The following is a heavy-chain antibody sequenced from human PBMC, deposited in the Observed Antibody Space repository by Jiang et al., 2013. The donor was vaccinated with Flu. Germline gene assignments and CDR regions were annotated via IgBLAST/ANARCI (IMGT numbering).Heavy chain of an antibody. J-gene: IGHJ5*02. CDR3: TTEVTQWLLTNWFDP. CDR2: IKSKTDGGTT. CDR1: GFTFSNAW. V-gene: IGHV3-15*01. Sequence: VQLLESGGGLVKPGGSLRLSCAASGFTFSNAWMSWVRQAPGKGLEWVGRIKSKTDGGTTDYAAPVKGRFTISRDDSKNTLYLQMNSLKTEDTAVYYCTTEVTQWLLTNWFDPWGQGTLVTVSS. D-gene: IGHD6-19*01.